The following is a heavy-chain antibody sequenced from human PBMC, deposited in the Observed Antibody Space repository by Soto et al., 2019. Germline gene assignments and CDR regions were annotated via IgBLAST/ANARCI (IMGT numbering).Heavy chain of an antibody. Sequence: ASVKVSCKASGYTFTSYGISWVRQAPGQGLEWMGWISAYNGNTNYAQKLQGRVTMTTDTSTSTAYMELRSLRSDDTAVYYCARVIGDVDTAMVQGDWFDSWGQGSLVTVSS. J-gene: IGHJ5*01. V-gene: IGHV1-18*01. CDR3: ARVIGDVDTAMVQGDWFDS. D-gene: IGHD5-18*01. CDR2: ISAYNGNT. CDR1: GYTFTSYG.